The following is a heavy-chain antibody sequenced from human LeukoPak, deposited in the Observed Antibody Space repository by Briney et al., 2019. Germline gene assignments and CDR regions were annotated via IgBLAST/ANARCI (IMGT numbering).Heavy chain of an antibody. CDR2: TYYRSKWYN. Sequence: SQTLSLTCAISGDSFSSNSAAWNWIRQSPARGLEWLGRTYYRSKWYNDYAVSVQGRITINADTSKSQFSLQLNSVTPEDTAMYYCARGRGSDLDYWGQGTLVTVSS. CDR1: GDSFSSNSAA. J-gene: IGHJ4*02. V-gene: IGHV6-1*01. CDR3: ARGRGSDLDY.